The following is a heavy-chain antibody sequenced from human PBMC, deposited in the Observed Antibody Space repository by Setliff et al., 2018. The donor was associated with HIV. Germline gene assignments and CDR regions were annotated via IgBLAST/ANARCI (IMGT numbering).Heavy chain of an antibody. V-gene: IGHV1-8*01. CDR1: GYSFTTFD. J-gene: IGHJ4*02. D-gene: IGHD6-19*01. CDR2: MNPNSGNT. CDR3: GIRKAGSGGSRPIDY. Sequence: GASVKVSFKASGYSFTTFDVNWVRQATGQGLEWMGWMNPNSGNTGYAQNFQGRVSMTRNTSITTAYMDLSSLTSEDTAVYYCGIRKAGSGGSRPIDYWGQGTPVTVSS.